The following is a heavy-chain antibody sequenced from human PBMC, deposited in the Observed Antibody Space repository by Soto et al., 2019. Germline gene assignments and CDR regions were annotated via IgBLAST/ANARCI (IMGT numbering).Heavy chain of an antibody. CDR3: ARAREKTDYYYYGMDV. D-gene: IGHD1-26*01. V-gene: IGHV1-69*06. Sequence: GASVKVSCKASGGTFSSYAISWVRQAPGQGLEWMGGTIPIFGTANYAQKFQGRVTITADKSTSTAYMELSSLRSEDTAVYYCARAREKTDYYYYGMDVWGQGTTVTVSS. CDR1: GGTFSSYA. CDR2: TIPIFGTA. J-gene: IGHJ6*02.